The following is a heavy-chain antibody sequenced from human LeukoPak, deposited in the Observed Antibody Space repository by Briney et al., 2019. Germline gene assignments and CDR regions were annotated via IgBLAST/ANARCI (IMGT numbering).Heavy chain of an antibody. Sequence: ASVKVSCKASGYTFTSYGISWVRQAPGPGLEWMGWISVYNGNTNYAQKLQGRVTMTTDTSTSTAYMELRSLRSDDTAVYYCARSDYGDYVDYWGQGTLVTVSS. V-gene: IGHV1-18*01. J-gene: IGHJ4*02. CDR1: GYTFTSYG. CDR2: ISVYNGNT. CDR3: ARSDYGDYVDY. D-gene: IGHD4-17*01.